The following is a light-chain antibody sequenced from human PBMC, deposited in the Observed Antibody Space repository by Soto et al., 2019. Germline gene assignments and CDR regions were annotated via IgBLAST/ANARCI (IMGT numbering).Light chain of an antibody. V-gene: IGLV2-14*01. CDR1: SSDVGGYKY. CDR3: QSYDSSLRI. Sequence: QSALTQPASVSGSPGQSITISCTGTSSDVGGYKYVSWYQQHPDKAPKLIIFEVSNRPSGISSRFSGSKSGTSASLAITGLQAEDEADYFCQSYDSSLRIFGGGTKLTVL. CDR2: EVS. J-gene: IGLJ2*01.